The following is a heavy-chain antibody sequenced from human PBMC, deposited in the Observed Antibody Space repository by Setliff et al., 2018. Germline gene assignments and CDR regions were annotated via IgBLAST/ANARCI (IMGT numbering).Heavy chain of an antibody. V-gene: IGHV4-59*01. Sequence: SETLSLTCTVSGGSIRNYYWSWIRQPPGKGLEWIGYIYYSGNTNYNPSLKSRVTISVDTSKNQFSLKLSSVTAADTAVYFCARGRYFESSSYYFPFDYWGLGTLVTVSS. J-gene: IGHJ4*02. CDR1: GGSIRNYY. CDR3: ARGRYFESSSYYFPFDY. CDR2: IYYSGNT. D-gene: IGHD3-22*01.